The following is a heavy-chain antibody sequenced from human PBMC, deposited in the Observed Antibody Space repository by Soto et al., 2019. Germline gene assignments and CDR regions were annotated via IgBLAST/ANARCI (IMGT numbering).Heavy chain of an antibody. Sequence: LGEALKISCKGSGYSFTSYWLGLVRQMPGKGLEWMGIIYPGDSDTRYSPSFQGQVNISADKFINPAYLQWGSPEARDTAMYYCTRRKTLGGYYYYGMDVWGQGTTVTVSS. CDR2: IYPGDSDT. V-gene: IGHV5-51*01. CDR3: TRRKTLGGYYYYGMDV. CDR1: GYSFTSYW. D-gene: IGHD2-15*01. J-gene: IGHJ6*02.